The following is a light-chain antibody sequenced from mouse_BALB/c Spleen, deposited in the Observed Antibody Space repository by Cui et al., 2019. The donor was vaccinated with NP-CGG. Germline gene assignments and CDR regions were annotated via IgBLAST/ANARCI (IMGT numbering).Light chain of an antibody. CDR1: TGTVTTSNY. CDR2: GTN. J-gene: IGLJ1*01. CDR3: ALWYSNHWV. V-gene: IGLV1*01. Sequence: AVVTEESPPTTSPGETVTLTCRSSTGTVTTSNYANWVQEKPDHFFTGLIGGTNNRAPGVPARFSGSLIGDKAALTITGAQTEDEAIYFCALWYSNHWVFGGGTKLTVL.